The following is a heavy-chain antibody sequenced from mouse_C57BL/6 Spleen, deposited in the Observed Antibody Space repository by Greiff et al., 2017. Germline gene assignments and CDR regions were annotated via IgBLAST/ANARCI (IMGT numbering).Heavy chain of an antibody. CDR1: GYTFTSYW. J-gene: IGHJ4*01. D-gene: IGHD1-1*01. Sequence: QVQLQQPGAELVRPGSSVKLSCKASGYTFTSYWMHWVKQRPIQGLEWIGNIDPSDSETHYNQKFKDKATLTVDKSSSTAYMQLSSLTSEDSAVYYCARRGYGRGYAMDDWGQGTSGTVAS. CDR2: IDPSDSET. CDR3: ARRGYGRGYAMDD. V-gene: IGHV1-52*01.